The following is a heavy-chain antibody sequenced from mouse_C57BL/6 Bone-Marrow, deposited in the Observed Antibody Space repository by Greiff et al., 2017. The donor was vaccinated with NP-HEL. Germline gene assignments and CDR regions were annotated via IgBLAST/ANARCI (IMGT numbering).Heavy chain of an antibody. V-gene: IGHV3-6*01. Sequence: EVQLQESGPGLVKPSQSLSLTCSVTGYSITSGYYWNWIRQFPGNKLEWMGYISYDGSNNYNPSLKNRISITRDTSKNQFFLKLNSVTTEDTATYYCARDSSGYRAWFAYWGQGTLVTVSA. D-gene: IGHD3-2*02. CDR2: ISYDGSN. J-gene: IGHJ3*01. CDR3: ARDSSGYRAWFAY. CDR1: GYSITSGYY.